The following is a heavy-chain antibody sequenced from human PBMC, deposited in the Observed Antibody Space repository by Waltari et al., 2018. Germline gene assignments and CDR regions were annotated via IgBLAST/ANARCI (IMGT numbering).Heavy chain of an antibody. J-gene: IGHJ4*02. V-gene: IGHV1-69*08. Sequence: QVQLVQSGAEVKKPGSSVKVSCKASGGTFSSYTISWVRQTPGQGLEWMGRIIPILGIANYAQKFQGRVRIPADKSTSTAYMELSSLRSEDTAVYYCARDGGAVAGLVYWGQGTLVTVSS. CDR1: GGTFSSYT. CDR2: IIPILGIA. D-gene: IGHD6-19*01. CDR3: ARDGGAVAGLVY.